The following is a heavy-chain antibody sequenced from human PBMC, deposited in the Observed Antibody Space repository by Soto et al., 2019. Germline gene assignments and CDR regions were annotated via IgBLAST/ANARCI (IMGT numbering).Heavy chain of an antibody. D-gene: IGHD2-8*01. V-gene: IGHV4-4*02. CDR3: ASMTNRPVDI. Sequence: SETLSLTCAVSGVSISSTNGWSWVRQPPGKGLEWIGEIYHSGSTNYNSSLKSRVTISVDKSKNQFSLKLSSVTAADTAVYYCASMTNRPVDIWGQGTMVTVSS. CDR1: GVSISSTNG. CDR2: IYHSGST. J-gene: IGHJ3*02.